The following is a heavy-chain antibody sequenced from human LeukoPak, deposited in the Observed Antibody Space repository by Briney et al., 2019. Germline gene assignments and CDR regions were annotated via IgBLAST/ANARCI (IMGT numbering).Heavy chain of an antibody. D-gene: IGHD3-9*01. J-gene: IGHJ4*02. V-gene: IGHV3-30*02. Sequence: GGSLRLSCAASGFTFSSYGMHWVRQAPGKGLEWVAFIRYDGSNKYYTDSVKGRFTISRDNAKNSLYLQMNSLRAEDTAVYYCARVEDYDILTGFDYWGQGTLVTVSS. CDR2: IRYDGSNK. CDR3: ARVEDYDILTGFDY. CDR1: GFTFSSYG.